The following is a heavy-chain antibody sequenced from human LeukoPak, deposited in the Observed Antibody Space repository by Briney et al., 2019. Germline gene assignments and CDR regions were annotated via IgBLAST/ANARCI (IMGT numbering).Heavy chain of an antibody. CDR1: GYTFTGYY. CDR2: INPNSGGT. CDR3: ARVGRGGSYFGY. V-gene: IGHV1-2*02. D-gene: IGHD1-26*01. Sequence: ASVKVSCQPSGYTFTGYYMHWVRQAPGHGLEWMGWINPNSGGTNYAQQFQGRVTMTRGTSIRTAYMALSRLSYDDTAVYYCARVGRGGSYFGYWGQGTLVTVSS. J-gene: IGHJ4*02.